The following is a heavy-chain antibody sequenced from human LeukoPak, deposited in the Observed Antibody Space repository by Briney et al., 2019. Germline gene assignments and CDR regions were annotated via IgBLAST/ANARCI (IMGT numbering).Heavy chain of an antibody. CDR1: GGSISSSSYY. J-gene: IGHJ4*02. Sequence: PSETLSLTCTVSGGSISSSSYYWGWIRQPPGKGLEWIGGIYYSGSTYYNPSLKSRVTISVDTSKNQFSLKLSSVTAADTAVYYCARGVVVPAAIPFLDYWGQGTLVTVSS. CDR3: ARGVVVPAAIPFLDY. D-gene: IGHD2-2*02. CDR2: IYYSGST. V-gene: IGHV4-39*01.